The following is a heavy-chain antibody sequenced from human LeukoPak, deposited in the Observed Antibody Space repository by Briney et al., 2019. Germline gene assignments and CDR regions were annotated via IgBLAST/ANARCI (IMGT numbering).Heavy chain of an antibody. V-gene: IGHV4-38-2*02. CDR2: IYHSGST. J-gene: IGHJ4*02. CDR1: GYSISSGYY. CDR3: ARGERGYYDSSGYFDY. D-gene: IGHD3-22*01. Sequence: SSETLSLTCTVSGYSISSGYYWGWIRQPPGKGLEWIGSIYHSGSTYYNPSLKSRVTISVDTSKNQFSLKQSSVTAADTAVYYCARGERGYYDSSGYFDYWGQGTLVTVSS.